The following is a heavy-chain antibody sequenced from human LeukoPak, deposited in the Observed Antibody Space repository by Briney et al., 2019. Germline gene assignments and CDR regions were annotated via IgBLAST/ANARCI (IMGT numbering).Heavy chain of an antibody. CDR2: ISYSGFT. V-gene: IGHV4-59*08. Sequence: SSETPSLTCTVSGGSISSYQWSWIRQPPGEGLEWIGYISYSGFTNYNPSLKSRVTISLDTSKNQFSLKLTSVTAADTAVYYCAGHHPRNTVDFWGQGTLVTVSS. J-gene: IGHJ4*02. D-gene: IGHD2/OR15-2a*01. CDR1: GGSISSYQ. CDR3: AGHHPRNTVDF.